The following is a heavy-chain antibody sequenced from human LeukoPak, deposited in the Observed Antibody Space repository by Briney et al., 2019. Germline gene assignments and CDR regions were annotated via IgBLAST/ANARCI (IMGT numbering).Heavy chain of an antibody. CDR1: GFTFSSFD. V-gene: IGHV3-23*01. CDR2: ISESGGST. D-gene: IGHD3-10*01. CDR3: AKGAPGSY. Sequence: GGSLRLSCAASGFTFSSFDFHWVRQAPGKGLEWVSGISESGGSTEYADSVKGRFTISRDNSKNTLYLQMNSLRAEDTAVYYCAKGAPGSYWGQGTLVTVSS. J-gene: IGHJ4*02.